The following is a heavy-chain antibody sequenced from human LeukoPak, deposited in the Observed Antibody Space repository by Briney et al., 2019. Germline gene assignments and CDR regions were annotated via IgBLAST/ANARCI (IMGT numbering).Heavy chain of an antibody. J-gene: IGHJ6*03. CDR3: ARGRMVRGAHYYYYYMDV. D-gene: IGHD3-10*01. Sequence: SETLSLTCTVSGGSISSSSYYWGWIRQPPGKGLEWVGYIYYSGSTYYNPSLKSRVTMSVDTSKNQFSLKLTSVTAADTAVYYCARGRMVRGAHYYYYYMDVWGKGTTVTISS. CDR1: GGSISSSSYY. V-gene: IGHV4-39*01. CDR2: IYYSGST.